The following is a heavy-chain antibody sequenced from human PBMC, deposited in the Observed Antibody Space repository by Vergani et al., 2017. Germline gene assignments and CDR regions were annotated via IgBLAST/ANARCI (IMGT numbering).Heavy chain of an antibody. V-gene: IGHV5-51*01. D-gene: IGHD2-21*01. CDR2: IYPGDSDT. CDR3: TRHVPCGDGACLHFDH. J-gene: IGHJ4*02. Sequence: EVQLVQSGAEVKKPGESLKISCKGSGYSFTSYSIGWVRQMPGKGLEWMGIIYPGDSDTRYSPSFQGQVTISADKSISTAYLQWSSLKASDTAIYYCTRHVPCGDGACLHFDHWGQGTQVTVSS. CDR1: GYSFTSYS.